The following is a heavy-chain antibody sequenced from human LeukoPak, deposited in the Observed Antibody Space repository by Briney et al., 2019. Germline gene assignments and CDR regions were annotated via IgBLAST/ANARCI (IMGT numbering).Heavy chain of an antibody. V-gene: IGHV3-7*01. CDR3: AREVSAARPDY. Sequence: GSLRLSCAASGFTFSSYWMSWVRQAPGKGLEWVANIKQDGSEKYYVDSVKGRFTTSRDNAKNSLYLQMNSLRAEDTAVYYCAREVSAARPDYWGQGTLVTVSS. CDR1: GFTFSSYW. D-gene: IGHD6-6*01. CDR2: IKQDGSEK. J-gene: IGHJ4*02.